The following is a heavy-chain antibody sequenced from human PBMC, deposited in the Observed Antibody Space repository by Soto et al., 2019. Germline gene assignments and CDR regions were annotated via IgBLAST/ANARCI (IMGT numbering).Heavy chain of an antibody. V-gene: IGHV4-30-2*01. J-gene: IGHJ4*02. CDR2: FYHSGST. CDR3: ARAGDSSGPVALGY. D-gene: IGHD6-19*01. CDR1: GGSISSGGSS. Sequence: SETLSLTCAVSGGSISSGGSSWSWIRQPPGKGLEWIGYFYHSGSTYYNPSLKSRVTISVDRSKNQFSLKLSSVTAADTAVYYCARAGDSSGPVALGYWGQGTLVTVAS.